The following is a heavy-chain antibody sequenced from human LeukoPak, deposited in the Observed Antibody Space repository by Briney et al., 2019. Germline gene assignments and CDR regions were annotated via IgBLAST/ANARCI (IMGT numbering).Heavy chain of an antibody. CDR1: GGSIRSGDYY. CDR2: FYYSGSA. V-gene: IGHV4-30-4*01. CDR3: ARVHRDGYSYFYHYFDY. J-gene: IGHJ4*02. Sequence: PSETLSLTCTVSGGSIRSGDYYWSWIRQPPGKGLEWIGYFYYSGSAYYNPSLNSRVTISVDMSKNQFSLRLNSATAADTAVYYCARVHRDGYSYFYHYFDYWGQGTLVTVS. D-gene: IGHD5-24*01.